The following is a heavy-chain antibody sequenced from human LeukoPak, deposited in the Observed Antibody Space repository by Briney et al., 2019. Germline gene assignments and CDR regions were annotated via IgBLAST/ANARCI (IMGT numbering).Heavy chain of an antibody. CDR3: ARGGELTTLDY. D-gene: IGHD4-17*01. Sequence: PGGSLRLSCAASGFTFSSYGMHWVRQAPGKGLEWVAVISYDGSNKYYADSVKGRFTISRDNSKNTLYLQMNSLRAEDTAVYYCARGGELTTLDYWGQGTLVTVSS. J-gene: IGHJ4*02. CDR2: ISYDGSNK. V-gene: IGHV3-30*03. CDR1: GFTFSSYG.